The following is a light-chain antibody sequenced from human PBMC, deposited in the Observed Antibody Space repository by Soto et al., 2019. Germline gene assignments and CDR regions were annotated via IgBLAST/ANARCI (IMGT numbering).Light chain of an antibody. CDR1: QSVTSN. Sequence: EIVMTQSPATLSVSPGERVTFSCRASQSVTSNLAWYQHKPGQAPRLLIYDTSNRATGIPARFSGSGSGKDFTLTISSLEPEDFAVYYCHQRSNWPLTFGGGTKVDIK. CDR2: DTS. V-gene: IGKV3-11*01. CDR3: HQRSNWPLT. J-gene: IGKJ4*01.